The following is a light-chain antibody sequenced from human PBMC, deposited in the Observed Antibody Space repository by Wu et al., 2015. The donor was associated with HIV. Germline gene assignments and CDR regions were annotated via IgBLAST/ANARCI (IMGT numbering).Light chain of an antibody. CDR1: QNIRNQ. CDR2: AAS. V-gene: IGKV1-12*01. Sequence: DVQMNQSPSYLSAAVGDRVVITCRACQNIRNQLAWYQQKSGEVPKLLIYAASSLQPGVPSRFSASGSGTDFTLTIDGLQPEDFTTYFCQQGLAYPNTFGQGTNVEI. J-gene: IGKJ1*01. CDR3: QQGLAYPNT.